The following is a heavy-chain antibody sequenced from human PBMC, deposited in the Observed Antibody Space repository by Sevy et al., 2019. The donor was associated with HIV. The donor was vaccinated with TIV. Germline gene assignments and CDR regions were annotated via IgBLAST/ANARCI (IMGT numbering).Heavy chain of an antibody. V-gene: IGHV3-23*01. J-gene: IGHJ4*02. Sequence: GGSLRLSCAASGFTFSSYAMSWVRQAPGKGLEWVSAISGSGGSTYYADSVKGRFTISRDNSKNTLYLQMNSLRAEDTAVYYCAKAGSTYYDFWSGYSSPSYFDYWGQGTLVTVSS. CDR2: ISGSGGST. CDR3: AKAGSTYYDFWSGYSSPSYFDY. D-gene: IGHD3-3*01. CDR1: GFTFSSYA.